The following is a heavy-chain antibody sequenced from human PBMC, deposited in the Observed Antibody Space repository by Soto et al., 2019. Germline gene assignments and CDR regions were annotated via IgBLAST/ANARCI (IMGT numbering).Heavy chain of an antibody. J-gene: IGHJ5*02. CDR3: ARDVGDVGSWFWSSWFDP. Sequence: AASVKVSCKASGYTFTSYAMHWVRQAPGQRLEWMGWINAGNGNTKYSQKFQGRVTITRDTSASTAYMELSSLRSEDTAVYYCARDVGDVGSWFWSSWFDPWGQGTLVTVSS. CDR2: INAGNGNT. V-gene: IGHV1-3*01. CDR1: GYTFTSYA. D-gene: IGHD6-13*01.